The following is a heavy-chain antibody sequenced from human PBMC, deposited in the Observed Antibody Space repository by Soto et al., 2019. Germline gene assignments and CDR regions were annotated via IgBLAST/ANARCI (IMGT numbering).Heavy chain of an antibody. CDR2: INHSGST. CDR3: ASVIGGDSEYYFDY. Sequence: SETLSLTCAVYGGSFSGYYWSWIRQPPGKGLEWIGEINHSGSTNYNPSLKSRVTISVDTSKNQFSLKLSSVTAADTAVYFCASVIGGDSEYYFDYWGQGTLVTVPQ. CDR1: GGSFSGYY. D-gene: IGHD4-17*01. V-gene: IGHV4-34*01. J-gene: IGHJ4*02.